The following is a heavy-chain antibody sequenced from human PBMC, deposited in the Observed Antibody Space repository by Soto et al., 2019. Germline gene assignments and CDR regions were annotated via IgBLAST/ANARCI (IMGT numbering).Heavy chain of an antibody. J-gene: IGHJ4*02. CDR3: ARDLTTVTYERDS. Sequence: EVQLVESGGGLVQPGGSLRLSCAASGFTFTSYTMNWVRQAPGKGLEWVSCVSSSDDYIYYADSVKGRFTISRDNAKNSLYLQMNSLRAEDTAVYYCARDLTTVTYERDSWGQGTLVTVSS. D-gene: IGHD4-17*01. V-gene: IGHV3-21*01. CDR2: VSSSDDYI. CDR1: GFTFTSYT.